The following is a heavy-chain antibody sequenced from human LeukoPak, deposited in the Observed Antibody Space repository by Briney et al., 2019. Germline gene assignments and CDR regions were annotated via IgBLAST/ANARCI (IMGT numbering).Heavy chain of an antibody. Sequence: PGGSLRLSCAASGFTFSNYWLSWVRQAPGKGLEWVANINQGGSEKYYVDSVKGRFTISRDNAKNSLYLQMNSLRAEDTAVYYCARRYFDYWGQGILVTVSS. V-gene: IGHV3-7*03. CDR2: INQGGSEK. CDR3: ARRYFDY. CDR1: GFTFSNYW. J-gene: IGHJ4*02.